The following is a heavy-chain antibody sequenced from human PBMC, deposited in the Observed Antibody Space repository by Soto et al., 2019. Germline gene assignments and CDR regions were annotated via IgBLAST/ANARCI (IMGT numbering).Heavy chain of an antibody. Sequence: GGSLRLSCAASAFTFSSYAMSWVRQAPGKGLEWVSTISGSDGRTYSTDSVKGRFTISRDNSRNTAYLQMNSLRVEDTAVYYCAKGVSQYTPLALFDYWGRGTLVTVSS. V-gene: IGHV3-23*01. CDR2: ISGSDGRT. D-gene: IGHD5-18*01. CDR1: AFTFSSYA. CDR3: AKGVSQYTPLALFDY. J-gene: IGHJ4*02.